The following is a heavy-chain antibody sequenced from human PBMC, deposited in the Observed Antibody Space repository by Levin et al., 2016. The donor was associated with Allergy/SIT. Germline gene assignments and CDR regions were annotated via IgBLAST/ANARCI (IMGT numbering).Heavy chain of an antibody. D-gene: IGHD4-17*01. V-gene: IGHV3-21*01. CDR2: ISSSSSYI. Sequence: WIRQPPGKGLEWVSSISSSSSYIYYADSVKGRFTISRDNAKNSLYLQMNSLRAEDTAVYYCARYNGDYPRPPGYYYYGMDVWGQGTTVTVSS. J-gene: IGHJ6*02. CDR3: ARYNGDYPRPPGYYYYGMDV.